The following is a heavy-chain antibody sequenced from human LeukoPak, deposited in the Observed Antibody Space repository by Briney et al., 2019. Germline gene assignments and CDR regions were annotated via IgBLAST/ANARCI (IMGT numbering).Heavy chain of an antibody. V-gene: IGHV4-59*12. CDR3: VGASVVIIFAFDI. CDR1: GGSISSYY. Sequence: SETLSLTCTVSGGSISSYYWSWIRQPPGKGLEWIGYIYYSGSTNYNPSLKSRVTMSVDTSKNQFSLKLSSVTAADTAVYYCVGASVVIIFAFDIWGQGTMVTVSS. CDR2: IYYSGST. D-gene: IGHD3-3*01. J-gene: IGHJ3*02.